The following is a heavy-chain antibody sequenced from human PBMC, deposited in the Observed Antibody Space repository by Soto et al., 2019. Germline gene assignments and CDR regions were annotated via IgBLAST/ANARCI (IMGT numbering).Heavy chain of an antibody. Sequence: PGESLTISCKGSGYSFTSYWIGWVRQMPGKGLEWMGIIYPGDSDTRYSPSFQGQVTISADKSISTAYLQWSSLKASDTAMYYCARVFSSGWAHDAFDIWGQGTMVTVSS. D-gene: IGHD6-19*01. CDR3: ARVFSSGWAHDAFDI. CDR1: GYSFTSYW. J-gene: IGHJ3*02. CDR2: IYPGDSDT. V-gene: IGHV5-51*01.